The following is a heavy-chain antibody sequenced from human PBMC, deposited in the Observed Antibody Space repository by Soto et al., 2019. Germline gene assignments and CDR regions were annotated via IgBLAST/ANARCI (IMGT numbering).Heavy chain of an antibody. V-gene: IGHV1-69*12. CDR1: GGTFSSYA. CDR3: AIAKGLIAAAAPVASPYYFDY. CDR2: LIPIFGTA. D-gene: IGHD6-13*01. J-gene: IGHJ4*02. Sequence: QVQLVQSGAEVKKPGSSVKVSCKASGGTFSSYAISWVRQAPGQGLERMGVLIPIFGTANYAQTFHGRVTISADESTSTAYMELSSLRSDQTAVYYCAIAKGLIAAAAPVASPYYFDYRGQGTLVTVSS.